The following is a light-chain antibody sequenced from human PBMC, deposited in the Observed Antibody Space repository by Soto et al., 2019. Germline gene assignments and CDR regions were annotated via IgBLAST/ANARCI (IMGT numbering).Light chain of an antibody. V-gene: IGKV1-27*01. J-gene: IGKJ3*01. CDR1: QVIGNY. CDR3: QKYNGVPLT. Sequence: DIQVTQFPSSLSASVGDRVTITCRASQVIGNYLAWYQQKPGKVPKLLIYAASTLQSGVPSRFSGSRSGTDFTLTVSSLQPEDVATYYCQKYNGVPLTFGPGTKVEIK. CDR2: AAS.